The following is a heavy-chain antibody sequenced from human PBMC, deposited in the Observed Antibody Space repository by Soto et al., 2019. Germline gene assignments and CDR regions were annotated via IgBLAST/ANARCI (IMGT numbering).Heavy chain of an antibody. CDR3: ARDLMGYAMDV. J-gene: IGHJ6*02. D-gene: IGHD2-8*01. CDR1: GFTCRNYG. V-gene: IGHV3-30*03. Sequence: PGGSLRLSCTPAGFTCRNYGLHWVRQAPGKGLEWVALISYDGDNKYYTDSARGRFTVSRDNFKNTLFLQMDSLRPEDTAVYYCARDLMGYAMDVWGQGTTVTVSS. CDR2: ISYDGDNK.